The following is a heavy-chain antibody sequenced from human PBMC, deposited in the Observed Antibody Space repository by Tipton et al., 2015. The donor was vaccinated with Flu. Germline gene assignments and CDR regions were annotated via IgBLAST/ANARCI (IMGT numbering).Heavy chain of an antibody. CDR3: AKDDSIWGYYETSGYYDS. V-gene: IGHV3-30*18. CDR1: GFTFSNYG. CDR2: ISYDGSNK. Sequence: AASGFTFSNYGMQWVRQPPGKGLEWVAIISYDGSNKNYADSVKGRFTISRGNSKNTLYLQMNSLRSDDTSVYYCAKDDSIWGYYETSGYYDSWGQGTLVTVSS. D-gene: IGHD3-22*01. J-gene: IGHJ4*02.